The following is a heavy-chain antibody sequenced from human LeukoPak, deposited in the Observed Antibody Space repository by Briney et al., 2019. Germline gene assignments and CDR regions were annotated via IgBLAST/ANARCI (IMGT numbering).Heavy chain of an antibody. J-gene: IGHJ5*02. D-gene: IGHD2-2*01. CDR3: ARDERRACSGTTCYFNWFDT. CDR2: TYYRSKYYN. Sequence: SQTLSLPFAISGDRVSSDNAAWNWIRQSPSRGLEWLGRTYYRSKYYNDYAVSVKSRITINPDAPKNQISLQLNSVTPEDTAVYYCARDERRACSGTTCYFNWFDTWGQGTLVTVSS. CDR1: GDRVSSDNAA. V-gene: IGHV6-1*01.